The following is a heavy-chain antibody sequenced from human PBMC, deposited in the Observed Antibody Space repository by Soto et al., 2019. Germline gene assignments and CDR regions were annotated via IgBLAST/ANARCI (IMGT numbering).Heavy chain of an antibody. D-gene: IGHD1-26*01. Sequence: SETLSLTCTVSGGSISSGDYYWSWIRQPPGKGLEWIGYIYYSGSTYYNPYLKSRVTISVDTSKNQFSLKLSSVTAADTAVYECARALRGSFFDYWGQGTLVTVSS. CDR3: ARALRGSFFDY. CDR2: IYYSGST. CDR1: GGSISSGDYY. J-gene: IGHJ4*02. V-gene: IGHV4-30-4*01.